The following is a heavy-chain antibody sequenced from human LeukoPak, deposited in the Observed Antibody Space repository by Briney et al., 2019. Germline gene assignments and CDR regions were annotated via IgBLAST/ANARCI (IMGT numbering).Heavy chain of an antibody. V-gene: IGHV1-8*01. CDR1: GYTFTSYD. CDR2: MKPNSGNT. J-gene: IGHJ4*02. D-gene: IGHD5-18*01. Sequence: ASVKLSCKASGYTFTSYDINWVRQATGQGLEWMGWMKPNSGNTGYAHKFHGRVTMTRNTSISTAYMELSSLRSENTAVYYCARVGRGYSYGYRSGLGYWGQGTLVTVSS. CDR3: ARVGRGYSYGYRSGLGY.